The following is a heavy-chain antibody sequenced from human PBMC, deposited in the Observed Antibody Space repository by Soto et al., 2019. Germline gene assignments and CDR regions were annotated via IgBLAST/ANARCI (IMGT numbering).Heavy chain of an antibody. CDR1: GGSISSGDYY. D-gene: IGHD6-13*01. CDR3: AREIAAAGRGDWFDP. V-gene: IGHV4-30-4*01. CDR2: IYYSGST. J-gene: IGHJ5*02. Sequence: LSLTCTVSGGSISSGDYYWSWIRQPPGKGLEWIGYIYYSGSTYYNPSLKSRVTISVDTSKNQFSLKLSSVTAADTAVYYCAREIAAAGRGDWFDPWGQGTLVTVSS.